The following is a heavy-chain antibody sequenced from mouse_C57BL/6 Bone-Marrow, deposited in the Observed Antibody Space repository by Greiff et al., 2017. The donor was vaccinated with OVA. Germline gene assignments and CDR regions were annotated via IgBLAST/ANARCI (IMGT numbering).Heavy chain of an antibody. V-gene: IGHV1-55*01. CDR3: AILRLRRGFAY. D-gene: IGHD2-4*01. CDR2: IYPGSGST. J-gene: IGHJ3*01. CDR1: GYTFTSYW. Sequence: QVQLQQPGAELVKPGASVKMSCKASGYTFTSYWITWVKQRPGQGLEWIGDIYPGSGSTNYNEMFKSKATLTVDTSSSTAYMQISSLTYEDSAVYYCAILRLRRGFAYWGQGTLVTVSA.